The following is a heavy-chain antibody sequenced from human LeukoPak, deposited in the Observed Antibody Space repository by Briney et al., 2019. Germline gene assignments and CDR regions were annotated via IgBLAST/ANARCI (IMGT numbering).Heavy chain of an antibody. CDR2: ISGSSSYI. V-gene: IGHV3-21*01. Sequence: GGSLRLSYAAPGFTYSVQTMKWARQAPGKGLEWVSSISGSSSYIYYADSVKGRFTISRDNAKNSLYLQMNSLRAEDTAVYYCATDVERPMVTRRFDYWGQGILVTVSS. J-gene: IGHJ4*02. CDR3: ATDVERPMVTRRFDY. CDR1: GFTYSVQT. D-gene: IGHD4/OR15-4a*01.